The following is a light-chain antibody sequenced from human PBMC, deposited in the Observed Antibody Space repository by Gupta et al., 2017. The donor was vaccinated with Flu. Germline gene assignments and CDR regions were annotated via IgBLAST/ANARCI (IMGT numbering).Light chain of an antibody. CDR3: QHEGTSQYT. J-gene: IGKJ2*01. V-gene: IGKV3-20*01. Sequence: EIVLTQSPGPVSLSPGDSATLSCRASQSIRDRHLAWYQQKPGQTPRLLIYGAFSRGADIPARFSGSGSERDFTLTINRLEPDDFAVYSCQHEGTSQYTFGQPTKMEIK. CDR1: QSIRDRH. CDR2: GAF.